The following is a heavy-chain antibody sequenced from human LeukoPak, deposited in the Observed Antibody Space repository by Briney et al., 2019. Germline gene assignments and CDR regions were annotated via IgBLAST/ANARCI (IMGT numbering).Heavy chain of an antibody. CDR1: GGSISGYY. CDR3: ARHFTYHYDSSGYPRDGFDI. Sequence: NPSETLSLTCTVSGGSISGYYWSWIRQPPGKGLVWIRYMHYSGNTNYNPSLKSRVIMSVDMSRNHFSLRLSSVTAADTALYFCARHFTYHYDSSGYPRDGFDIWGQGTMVTVSS. J-gene: IGHJ3*02. CDR2: MHYSGNT. V-gene: IGHV4-59*08. D-gene: IGHD3-22*01.